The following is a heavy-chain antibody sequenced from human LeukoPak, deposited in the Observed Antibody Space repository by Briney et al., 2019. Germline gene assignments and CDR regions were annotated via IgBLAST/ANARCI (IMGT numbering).Heavy chain of an antibody. D-gene: IGHD2-21*02. CDR1: GFTFSSYA. Sequence: PGGSLRLSCAASGFTFSSYAMSWVRQAPGKGLEWVSLISGSSTSTYYADSVKGRFTISRDNSKNTVYLQMNSLRADDTAIYYRAKRKRRIVVVTAVDFFDYWGQGILVTVSS. J-gene: IGHJ4*02. V-gene: IGHV3-23*01. CDR2: ISGSSTST. CDR3: AKRKRRIVVVTAVDFFDY.